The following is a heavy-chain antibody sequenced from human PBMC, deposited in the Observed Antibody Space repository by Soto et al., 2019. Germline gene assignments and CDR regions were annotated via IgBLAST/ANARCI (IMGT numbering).Heavy chain of an antibody. CDR1: GFNFRTFT. CDR2: ISYDGINA. CDR3: AKDGMNYGSLSAVDS. V-gene: IGHV3-30*09. J-gene: IGHJ4*02. Sequence: QIHLVESGGGVVQPGRSLRLSCASSGFNFRTFTMHRVREAPGKGLEWVAGISYDGINAYYADSVKGRFAISRDNYKNPVSLQINSLRPANTAAYYCAKDGMNYGSLSAVDSCGQGTLVSVSS. D-gene: IGHD3-10*01.